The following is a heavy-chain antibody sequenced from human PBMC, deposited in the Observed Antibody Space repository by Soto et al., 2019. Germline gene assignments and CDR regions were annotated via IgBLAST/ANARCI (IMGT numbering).Heavy chain of an antibody. J-gene: IGHJ6*02. CDR2: INHSGST. Sequence: SETLSLTCAVYGGSFSGYYWSWIRQPPGMGLEWIGEINHSGSTNYNPSLKSRVTISVDTSKNQFSLKLSSVTAADTAVYYCARSRGNYDFWINPPYGMDVWGQGTTVTVSS. V-gene: IGHV4-34*01. CDR1: GGSFSGYY. D-gene: IGHD3-3*01. CDR3: ARSRGNYDFWINPPYGMDV.